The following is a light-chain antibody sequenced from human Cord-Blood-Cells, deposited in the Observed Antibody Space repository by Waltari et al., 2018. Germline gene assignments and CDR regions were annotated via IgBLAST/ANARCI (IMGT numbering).Light chain of an antibody. CDR3: QSYDSSLSGWV. J-gene: IGLJ3*02. CDR2: GNS. CDR1: SSNIGAGYD. V-gene: IGLV1-40*01. Sequence: SVLTQPPSVSGATGQRVTISCTGSSSNIGAGYDVHWYQQLPGTAPKLLFYGNSNRPSGVPDRFSGSKSGTSASLAITGLQAEDEADYYCQSYDSSLSGWVFGGGTKLTVL.